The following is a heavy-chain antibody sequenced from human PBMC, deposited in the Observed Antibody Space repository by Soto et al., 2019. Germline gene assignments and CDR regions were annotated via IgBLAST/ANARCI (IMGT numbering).Heavy chain of an antibody. V-gene: IGHV3-30*18. CDR2: ISYDGSNK. Sequence: QVQLVESGGGVVQPGRSLRLSCAASGFTFSSYGMHWVRQAPGKGLEWVAVISYDGSNKYYADSVKGRFTISRDNSKNTLYLQMNSLRAEDTAVYYCAKDRGSGWQKDYWGQGTLVTVSS. D-gene: IGHD6-19*01. CDR3: AKDRGSGWQKDY. CDR1: GFTFSSYG. J-gene: IGHJ4*02.